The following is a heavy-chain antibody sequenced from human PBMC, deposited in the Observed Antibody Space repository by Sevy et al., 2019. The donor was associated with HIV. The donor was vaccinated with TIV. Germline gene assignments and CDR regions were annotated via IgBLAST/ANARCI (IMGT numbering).Heavy chain of an antibody. CDR1: GGTFSSYA. CDR2: IIPIFGTA. D-gene: IGHD2-15*01. CDR3: ATHCSGGSCYSGDSWFDP. V-gene: IGHV1-69*13. J-gene: IGHJ5*02. Sequence: ASVKVSCKASGGTFSSYAISWVRQAPGQGLEWMGGIIPIFGTANYAQKFQGRVTITADESTSTAYMELSSLRSEDTAVYYCATHCSGGSCYSGDSWFDPWGQGTLVTVSS.